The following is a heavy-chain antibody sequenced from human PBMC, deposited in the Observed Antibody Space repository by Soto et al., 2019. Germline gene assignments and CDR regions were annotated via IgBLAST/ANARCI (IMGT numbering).Heavy chain of an antibody. D-gene: IGHD3-22*01. Sequence: PGGSLRLSCAASGFTFSSYSMNWVRQAPGKGLEWVSSISSSSSYIYYADSVKGRFTIPRDNAKNSLYLQMNSLRAEDTAVYYCAREGAESYYYDSSGSHNWFDPWGQGTLVTVSS. V-gene: IGHV3-21*01. J-gene: IGHJ5*02. CDR1: GFTFSSYS. CDR2: ISSSSSYI. CDR3: AREGAESYYYDSSGSHNWFDP.